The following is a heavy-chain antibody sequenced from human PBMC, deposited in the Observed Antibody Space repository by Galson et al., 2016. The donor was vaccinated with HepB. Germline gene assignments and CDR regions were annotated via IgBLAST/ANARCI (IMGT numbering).Heavy chain of an antibody. D-gene: IGHD1-26*01. J-gene: IGHJ1*01. CDR3: AIRRGAYYGY. Sequence: SVKVSCKASGGNFNSYAFNWVRQAPGQGLEWMGGIIAIFGSTNYAQKFQDRVTITADESTNTVFMQLSSLTFEDTAMYFCAIRRGAYYGYWGQGSLVIVSS. V-gene: IGHV1-69*13. CDR2: IIAIFGST. CDR1: GGNFNSYA.